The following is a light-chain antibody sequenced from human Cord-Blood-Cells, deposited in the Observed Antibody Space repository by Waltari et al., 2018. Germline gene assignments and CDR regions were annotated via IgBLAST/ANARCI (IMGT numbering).Light chain of an antibody. CDR3: CSYAGSYTRV. CDR1: SSDVGGYNY. Sequence: QSALTQPRSVSGSPGQSVTISCTGTSSDVGGYNYVDWYQQHPGKAPKLMIYDVSKRPSGVPDRFSGSKSGNTASLTISGLQAEDEADYYCCSYAGSYTRVFGGGTKLTVL. CDR2: DVS. V-gene: IGLV2-11*01. J-gene: IGLJ3*02.